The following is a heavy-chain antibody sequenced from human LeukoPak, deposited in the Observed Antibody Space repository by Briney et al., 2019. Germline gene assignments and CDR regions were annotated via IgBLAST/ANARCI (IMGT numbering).Heavy chain of an antibody. D-gene: IGHD6-19*01. V-gene: IGHV1-46*01. Sequence: ASVKVSCKASGYTFTTYYMHWVRQAPGQGLEWMGITNPSSGSTSYAQKFQGRVTMTRDTSTSTVYLELSSLRSEDTAVYYCSSAVAVGRYYFDYWGQGTLVTVSS. CDR1: GYTFTTYY. CDR2: TNPSSGST. J-gene: IGHJ4*02. CDR3: SSAVAVGRYYFDY.